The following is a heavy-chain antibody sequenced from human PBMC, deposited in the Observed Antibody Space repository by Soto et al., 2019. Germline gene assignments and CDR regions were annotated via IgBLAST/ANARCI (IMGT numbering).Heavy chain of an antibody. Sequence: GGSLRLSCAASGFTFSSYAMSWVRQAPEKGLEWVSAISGSGGSTYYADSVKGRFTISRDNSKNTLYLQMNSLRAEDTAVYYCAKDPNADDYGEYWGQGTLVTVSS. V-gene: IGHV3-23*01. CDR2: ISGSGGST. CDR1: GFTFSSYA. J-gene: IGHJ4*02. CDR3: AKDPNADDYGEY.